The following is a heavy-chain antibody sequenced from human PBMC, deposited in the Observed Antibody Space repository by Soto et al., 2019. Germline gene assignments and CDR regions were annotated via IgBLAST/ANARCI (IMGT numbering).Heavy chain of an antibody. CDR3: AREGILTGYYDT. CDR2: IIPILGIA. D-gene: IGHD3-9*01. V-gene: IGHV1-69*04. J-gene: IGHJ4*02. Sequence: SVKVSCTASGGTFSSYTISWVRQAPGQGLEWMGRIIPILGIANYAQKFQGRVTITADKSTSTAYMELSSLRSEDTAVYYCAREGILTGYYDTWGQGTLVTVSS. CDR1: GGTFSSYT.